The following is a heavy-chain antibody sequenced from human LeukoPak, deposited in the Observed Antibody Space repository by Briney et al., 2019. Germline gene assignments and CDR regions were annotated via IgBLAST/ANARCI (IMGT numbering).Heavy chain of an antibody. CDR3: ARDASPIRYCSSTSCAMGVFDP. V-gene: IGHV1-46*01. Sequence: GASVKVSCKASGYTFTSYYMHWVRQAPGQGLGWMGIINPSGGSTSYAQKLQGRVTMTRDMSTSTVYMELSSLRSEDTAVYYCARDASPIRYCSSTSCAMGVFDPWGQGTLVTVSS. D-gene: IGHD2-2*01. CDR1: GYTFTSYY. J-gene: IGHJ5*02. CDR2: INPSGGST.